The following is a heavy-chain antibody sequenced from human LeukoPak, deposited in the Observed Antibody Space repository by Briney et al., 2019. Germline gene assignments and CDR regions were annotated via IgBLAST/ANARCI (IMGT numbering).Heavy chain of an antibody. Sequence: GGSLRLSCAASGFTFSDYSMNWVRQAPGKGLEWVSSISDSGYYIYYTDSVKGRFTISRDNAKNSLYLQMNSPRAEDAAVYYCANHLACGSTSCPPFDSWGQGTLVTVSS. J-gene: IGHJ4*02. CDR2: ISDSGYYI. V-gene: IGHV3-21*01. D-gene: IGHD2-2*01. CDR3: ANHLACGSTSCPPFDS. CDR1: GFTFSDYS.